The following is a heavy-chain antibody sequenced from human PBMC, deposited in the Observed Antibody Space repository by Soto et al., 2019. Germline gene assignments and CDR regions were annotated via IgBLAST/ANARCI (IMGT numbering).Heavy chain of an antibody. CDR1: GGSFSGYY. D-gene: IGHD3-22*01. CDR2: INHSGST. CDR3: ARAVKTFFYDSSGYYRYNWFAP. J-gene: IGHJ5*02. V-gene: IGHV4-34*01. Sequence: LSLTCAVYGGSFSGYYWSWIRQPPGKGLEWIGEINHSGSTNYNPSLKSRVTISVDTSKNQFSLKLSSVTAADTAVYYRARAVKTFFYDSSGYYRYNWFAPWGQGTLVTVSS.